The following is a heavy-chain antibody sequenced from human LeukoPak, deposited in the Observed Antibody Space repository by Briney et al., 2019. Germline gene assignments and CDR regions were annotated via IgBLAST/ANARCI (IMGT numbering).Heavy chain of an antibody. J-gene: IGHJ3*02. CDR1: GFNFSNYW. V-gene: IGHV3-74*01. CDR2: LNTGGNST. D-gene: IGHD3-16*01. Sequence: GGSLRLSCTASGFNFSNYWMHWVRQAPGKGLVWVSRLNTGGNSTIYADSVKGRFTISRDNAKNTLYLQMNSLRAEDTAVYFCASSPGSLGNFDIWGQGTMVTVSS. CDR3: ASSPGSLGNFDI.